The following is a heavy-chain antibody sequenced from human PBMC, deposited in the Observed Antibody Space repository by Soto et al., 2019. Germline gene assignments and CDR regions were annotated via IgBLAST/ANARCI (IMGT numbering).Heavy chain of an antibody. V-gene: IGHV3-23*01. CDR1: GFTFTSYA. CDR3: AKAGGDIVVVPAAMWYYYYGMDV. Sequence: EVQLLESGGGLVQPGGSLRLSCAASGFTFTSYAMSWVRQAPGKGLEWVSAISGSGGSTYYADSVKGRFTISRDNSKNTLYLQLNSLRAEDTAVYYCAKAGGDIVVVPAAMWYYYYGMDVWGQGTTVTVSS. CDR2: ISGSGGST. D-gene: IGHD2-2*01. J-gene: IGHJ6*02.